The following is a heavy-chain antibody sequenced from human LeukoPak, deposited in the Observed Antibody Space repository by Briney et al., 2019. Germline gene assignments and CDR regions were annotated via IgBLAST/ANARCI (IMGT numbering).Heavy chain of an antibody. CDR3: ARDVSDSYGPPKHYYFDY. J-gene: IGHJ4*02. CDR1: GYTFTGYY. D-gene: IGHD5-18*01. CDR2: INPNSGGT. Sequence: ASVKVSCKASGYTFTGYYMHWVRQAPGQGLEWMGWINPNSGGTNYAQTFQGRVTMTRDTSISTAYMELSRLRSDDTAVYYCARDVSDSYGPPKHYYFDYWGQGTLVTVSS. V-gene: IGHV1-2*02.